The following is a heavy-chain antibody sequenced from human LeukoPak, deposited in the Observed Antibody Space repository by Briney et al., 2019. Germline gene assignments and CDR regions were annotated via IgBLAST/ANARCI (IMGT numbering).Heavy chain of an antibody. V-gene: IGHV3-74*01. J-gene: IGHJ2*01. Sequence: PGGSLRLSCAASGFTFSTYWMHWVRQTPGKALVWVSSIRNDGTTTNYADSVKGRFTISRDNAKNTLYLQMNSLGAEDRAVYYCVRLYKIEGADLWGRGTLVTVSS. CDR1: GFTFSTYW. D-gene: IGHD1-14*01. CDR2: IRNDGTTT. CDR3: VRLYKIEGADL.